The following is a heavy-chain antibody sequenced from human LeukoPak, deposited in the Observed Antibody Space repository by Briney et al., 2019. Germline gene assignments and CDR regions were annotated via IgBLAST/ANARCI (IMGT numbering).Heavy chain of an antibody. CDR2: IYYSGST. CDR1: NGSINTYY. J-gene: IGHJ5*02. Sequence: PSETLSLTCTVSNGSINTYYWSWIRQPPGKGLEWIGYIYYSGSTNYNPSLKSRVTISVDTSKNQFSLKLSSVTAADTAAYYCARGRYQLSPWGQGTLVTVSS. CDR3: ARGRYQLSP. D-gene: IGHD2-2*01. V-gene: IGHV4-59*01.